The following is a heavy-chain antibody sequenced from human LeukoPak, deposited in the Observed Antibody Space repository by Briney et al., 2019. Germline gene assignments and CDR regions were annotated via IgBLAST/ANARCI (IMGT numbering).Heavy chain of an antibody. V-gene: IGHV3-23*01. J-gene: IGHJ4*02. D-gene: IGHD6-19*01. Sequence: GGSLRLSCAASGFTFSSYAMSWVRQAPGKGLEWVSAIRASGGSTFYADSVGGRFTISRDNSKNTPDLQMNNLRAEDTAVYYCASSSSGWYNFDYWGQGTLVTVSS. CDR3: ASSSSGWYNFDY. CDR1: GFTFSSYA. CDR2: IRASGGST.